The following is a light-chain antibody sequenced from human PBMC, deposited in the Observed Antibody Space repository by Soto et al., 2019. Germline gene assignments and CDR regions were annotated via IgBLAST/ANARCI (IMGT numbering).Light chain of an antibody. CDR2: DAS. Sequence: EIVMTQSPATQPDSSATVPYLSYXASQSVSRYLAWYQQKPGQAPRLLIYDASSRATGIPDRFSGSGSGTDFTLTISRLEPEDFAVYYCQQYGSSPLTFGGGTKVDIK. V-gene: IGKV3-20*01. CDR1: QSVSRY. CDR3: QQYGSSPLT. J-gene: IGKJ4*01.